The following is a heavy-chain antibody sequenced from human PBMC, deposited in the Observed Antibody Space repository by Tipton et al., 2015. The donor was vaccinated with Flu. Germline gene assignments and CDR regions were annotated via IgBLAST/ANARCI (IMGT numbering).Heavy chain of an antibody. CDR3: ARGAIAVAGPLGGYYYMDV. CDR1: GGSISSYY. CDR2: IYTSGST. V-gene: IGHV4-4*07. Sequence: LRLSCTVSGGSISSYYWSWIRQPAGKGLEWIGRIYTSGSTNYNPSLKSRVTMSVDTSKNQFSLKLSSVTAADTAVYYCARGAIAVAGPLGGYYYMDVWGKGTTVTVSS. J-gene: IGHJ6*03. D-gene: IGHD6-19*01.